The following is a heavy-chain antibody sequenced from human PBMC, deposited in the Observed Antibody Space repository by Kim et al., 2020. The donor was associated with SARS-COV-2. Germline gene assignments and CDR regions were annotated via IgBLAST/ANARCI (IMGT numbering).Heavy chain of an antibody. CDR2: MNPNSGNT. J-gene: IGHJ4*02. V-gene: IGHV1-8*01. D-gene: IGHD3-3*01. Sequence: ASVKVSCKASGYTFTSYDINWVRQATGQGLEWMGWMNPNSGNTGYAQKFQGRVTMTRNTFISTAYMELSSLRSEDTAVYYCARVSRIRAIFGVVQFDYWGQGTLVTVSS. CDR1: GYTFTSYD. CDR3: ARVSRIRAIFGVVQFDY.